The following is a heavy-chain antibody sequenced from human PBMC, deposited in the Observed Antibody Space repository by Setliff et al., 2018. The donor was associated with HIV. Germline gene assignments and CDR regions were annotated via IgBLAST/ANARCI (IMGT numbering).Heavy chain of an antibody. Sequence: RASVKVSCKASGGTFSSYAISWVRQAPGQGLEWMGGIIPIFGTGNSAQKFQDRVTITADDSTSTAYMELSSLRSEDTAVYYCARVRVRGDTDYYYYMDVWGKGTTVTVSS. CDR1: GGTFSSYA. D-gene: IGHD3-10*01. J-gene: IGHJ6*03. V-gene: IGHV1-69*13. CDR2: IIPIFGTG. CDR3: ARVRVRGDTDYYYYMDV.